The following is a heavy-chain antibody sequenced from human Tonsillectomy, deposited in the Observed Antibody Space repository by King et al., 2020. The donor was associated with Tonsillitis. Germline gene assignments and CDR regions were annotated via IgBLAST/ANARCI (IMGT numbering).Heavy chain of an antibody. V-gene: IGHV3-72*01. D-gene: IGHD3-22*01. CDR2: SRYKANSYTT. CDR3: ARARCDSSRFANYYFDY. CDR1: GFTFSDHY. Sequence: VQLGVSGGGLVQPGGSLSLSCAPSGFTFSDHYIDWVRQAPGKGLEWVGRSRYKANSYTTEYAASVQGRFTISRDDSKNSLHLQMNSLKTEDTAVDYFARARCDSSRFANYYFDYWGQGTLVTVSS. J-gene: IGHJ4*02.